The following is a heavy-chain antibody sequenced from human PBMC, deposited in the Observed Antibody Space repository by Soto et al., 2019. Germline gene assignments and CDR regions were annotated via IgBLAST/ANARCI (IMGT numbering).Heavy chain of an antibody. D-gene: IGHD3-10*01. J-gene: IGHJ4*02. CDR3: TTEGEFGSGFDC. V-gene: IGHV3-15*07. CDR1: GFTFSNAW. CDR2: IKSKSDGGTT. Sequence: GGSLRLSCAASGFTFSNAWMNWVRQAPGKGLEWVGRIKSKSDGGTTDYAAPVKGRFTVSRDDSNDTLYLQMNSLKTEDTALYYCTTEGEFGSGFDCWGRGTLVTVSS.